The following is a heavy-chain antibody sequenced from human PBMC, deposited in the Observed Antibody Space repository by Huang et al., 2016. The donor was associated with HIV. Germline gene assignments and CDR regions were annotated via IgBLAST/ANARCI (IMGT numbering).Heavy chain of an antibody. CDR1: GYSFTAYG. J-gene: IGHJ3*01. CDR3: AGPLKYYDSSGYFSLSVFDL. V-gene: IGHV1-3*01. D-gene: IGHD3-22*01. Sequence: QVQLVPSGAEVKKPGASVKVSCTASGYSFTAYGMPWVRQVPGQRLEWMGWINGTGKIRNSEKFQDRVTISTSTSANTAYVELSSLGSEDTAVYYCAGPLKYYDSSGYFSLSVFDLWGQGTMVTVSS. CDR2: INGTGKI.